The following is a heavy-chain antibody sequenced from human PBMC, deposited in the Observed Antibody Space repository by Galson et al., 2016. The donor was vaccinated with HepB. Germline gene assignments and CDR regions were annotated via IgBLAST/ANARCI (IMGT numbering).Heavy chain of an antibody. CDR1: GYLFITYW. D-gene: IGHD3-10*01. CDR2: IYPGDSDT. Sequence: QSGAEVKKPGESLKISCQASGYLFITYWIGWVRQMPGKGLEWMGIIYPGDSDTKYNPSFQGRVTISADKSFNIAYLQWSSLKASDTAMYYCVRLPSHYYGSGRYDRRRFDFGSWGPGTLVIVSS. J-gene: IGHJ4*02. CDR3: VRLPSHYYGSGRYDRRRFDFGS. V-gene: IGHV5-51*01.